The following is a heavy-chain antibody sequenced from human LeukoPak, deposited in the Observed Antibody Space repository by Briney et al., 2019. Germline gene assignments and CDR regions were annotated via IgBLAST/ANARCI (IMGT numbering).Heavy chain of an antibody. Sequence: SETLSLTCAVYGGSFSGYYWSWIRQPPGKGLEWIGEINHSGSTNYNPSLKSRVTISVHTSKNQFSLKLSSVTAADTAVYYCARDGGSGSYYYYYYMDVWGKGTTVTISS. V-gene: IGHV4-34*01. CDR1: GGSFSGYY. CDR3: ARDGGSGSYYYYYYMDV. J-gene: IGHJ6*03. CDR2: INHSGST. D-gene: IGHD3-10*01.